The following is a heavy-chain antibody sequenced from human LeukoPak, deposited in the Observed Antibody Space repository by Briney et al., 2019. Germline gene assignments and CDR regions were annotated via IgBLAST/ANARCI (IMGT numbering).Heavy chain of an antibody. CDR2: IYYSGST. J-gene: IGHJ5*02. D-gene: IGHD3-22*01. Sequence: SETLSLTCTVSGGSISSTSYYWGWIRQPPGKGLEWIGSIYYSGSTYYNPSLKSRVTISVDTSKNQFSLKLSSVTAADTAVYYCARSLYDSSGYLDWFDPWGQGTLVTVSS. CDR1: GGSISSTSYY. CDR3: ARSLYDSSGYLDWFDP. V-gene: IGHV4-39*07.